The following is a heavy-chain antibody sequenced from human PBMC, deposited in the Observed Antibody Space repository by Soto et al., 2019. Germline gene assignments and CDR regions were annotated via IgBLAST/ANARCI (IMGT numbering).Heavy chain of an antibody. D-gene: IGHD6-13*01. J-gene: IGHJ4*02. CDR2: IYYSGST. Sequence: PSETLSLTCTVSGGSISSYYWSWIRQPPGKGLEWIGYIYYSGSTNYNPSLKSRVTISVDTSKNQFSLKLSSVTAADTAVYYCARGIAAAGTDEPDYYFDYWGQGTLVTVSS. CDR1: GGSISSYY. CDR3: ARGIAAAGTDEPDYYFDY. V-gene: IGHV4-59*01.